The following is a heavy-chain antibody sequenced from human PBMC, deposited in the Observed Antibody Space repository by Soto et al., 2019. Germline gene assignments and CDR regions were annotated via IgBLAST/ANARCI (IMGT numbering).Heavy chain of an antibody. CDR3: AFSRTGITGTFFDY. Sequence: GGSLRLSCAASGFTFSNSAMSWVRQAPGKGLECVSAISGGGDRTYYTDSVKGRFTISRDNSKNTLFLQMNSLRAEDTAVYFCAFSRTGITGTFFDYWGQGALVTVSS. CDR1: GFTFSNSA. V-gene: IGHV3-23*01. J-gene: IGHJ4*02. CDR2: ISGGGDRT. D-gene: IGHD1-20*01.